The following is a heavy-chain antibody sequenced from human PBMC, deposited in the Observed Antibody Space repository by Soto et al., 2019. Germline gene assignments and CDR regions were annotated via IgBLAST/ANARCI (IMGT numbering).Heavy chain of an antibody. CDR1: GGTFSSYA. D-gene: IGHD5-12*01. Sequence: SVKVSCKASGGTFSSYAISWVRQAPGQGLEWMGGIIPIFGTANYAQKFQGRVTITADESTSTAYMELSSLRSEDTAVYYCARATVEMATISGFGPWGQGTLVTVSS. V-gene: IGHV1-69*13. CDR2: IIPIFGTA. J-gene: IGHJ5*02. CDR3: ARATVEMATISGFGP.